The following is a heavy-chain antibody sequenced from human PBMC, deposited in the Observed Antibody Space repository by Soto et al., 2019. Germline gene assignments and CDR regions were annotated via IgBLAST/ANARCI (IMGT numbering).Heavy chain of an antibody. Sequence: PXESLKVSCKGSGNSCTSYLISLVLQMPGKGLEWMGRIDPSDSYTNYSPSFQGHVTISADKSISTAYLQWSSLKASDTAMYYCARHTGGLNYYYGMDVWGQGTTVTVSS. J-gene: IGHJ6*02. CDR3: ARHTGGLNYYYGMDV. CDR1: GNSCTSYL. V-gene: IGHV5-10-1*01. CDR2: IDPSDSYT. D-gene: IGHD3-10*01.